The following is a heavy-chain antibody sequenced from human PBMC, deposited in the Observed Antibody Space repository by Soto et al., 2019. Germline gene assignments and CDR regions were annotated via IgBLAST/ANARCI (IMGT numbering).Heavy chain of an antibody. CDR2: IIPILGIA. V-gene: IGHV1-69*02. CDR1: GGTFSSYT. Sequence: QVQLVQSGAEVKKPGSSVKVSCKASGGTFSSYTISWVRQAPGQGLEWMGRIIPILGIANYAQKFQGRVTXTXDXXTSTAYMELSSLRSEDTAVYYCARGDGYNFYGMDVWGQGTTVPVSS. J-gene: IGHJ6*02. CDR3: ARGDGYNFYGMDV.